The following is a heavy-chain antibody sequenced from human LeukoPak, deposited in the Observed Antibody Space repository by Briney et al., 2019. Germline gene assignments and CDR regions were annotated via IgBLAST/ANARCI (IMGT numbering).Heavy chain of an antibody. D-gene: IGHD3-22*01. CDR3: ARGDSSPYYYFDY. CDR2: INPNSGDT. CDR1: GYTFTGYY. V-gene: IGHV1-2*03. Sequence: LVASVKVSCKASGYTFTGYYLHWVRQAPGQGLEWMGWINPNSGDTNYAQKFQGRVTMTRDTSISTAYMELSRLRSDDTAVIYCARGDSSPYYYFDYWGQGTLVTVSS. J-gene: IGHJ4*02.